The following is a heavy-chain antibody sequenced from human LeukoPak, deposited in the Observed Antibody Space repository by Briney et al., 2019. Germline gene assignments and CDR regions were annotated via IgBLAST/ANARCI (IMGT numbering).Heavy chain of an antibody. CDR3: AKGYCSSTSCYVDY. CDR1: GFTFDDYD. V-gene: IGHV3-9*03. Sequence: GRSLRLSCAASGFTFDDYDMHWVRQAPGKGLEWGSGISWNSGSIDYADSVKGPFTISRDNAKNSLYLQMNSLRAEDMALYYCAKGYCSSTSCYVDYWGQGTLVTVSS. CDR2: ISWNSGSI. J-gene: IGHJ4*02. D-gene: IGHD2-2*01.